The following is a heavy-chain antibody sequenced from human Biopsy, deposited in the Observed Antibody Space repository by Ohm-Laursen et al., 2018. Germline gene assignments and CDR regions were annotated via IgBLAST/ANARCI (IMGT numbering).Heavy chain of an antibody. D-gene: IGHD1-26*01. CDR1: GGSMTGYE. J-gene: IGHJ3*02. CDR3: ARVEAGTYDALDI. CDR2: IYYSGGT. Sequence: GTLSLTCSVSGGSMTGYEWSWIRQAPGKGLEWIGYIYYSGGTKYNPSLASRVTFSVDMSKSQFSLKLYSVTAADTAVYYCARVEAGTYDALDIWGQGALVAVSA. V-gene: IGHV4-59*01.